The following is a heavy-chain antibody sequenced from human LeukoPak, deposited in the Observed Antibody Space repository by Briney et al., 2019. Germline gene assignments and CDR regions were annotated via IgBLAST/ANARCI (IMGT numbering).Heavy chain of an antibody. D-gene: IGHD2-2*01. Sequence: SETLSLTCTVSGGSISSVSYYWSWIRQPAGKGLEWIGRIYTSGSTNYNPSLKSRVTISVDTSKNQFSLKLSSVTAADTAVYYCARDQGRTPNAFDIWGQGTMVTVSS. CDR1: GGSISSVSYY. V-gene: IGHV4-61*02. CDR2: IYTSGST. J-gene: IGHJ3*02. CDR3: ARDQGRTPNAFDI.